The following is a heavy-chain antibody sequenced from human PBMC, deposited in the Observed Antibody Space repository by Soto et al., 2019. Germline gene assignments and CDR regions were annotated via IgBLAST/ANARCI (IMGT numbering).Heavy chain of an antibody. D-gene: IGHD6-13*01. CDR2: INHSGST. V-gene: IGHV4-34*01. CDR1: GGSFSGYY. CDR3: ARHPTGIAAAGPTRRKKNWFDP. Sequence: SETLSLTCAVYGGSFSGYYWSWIRQPPGKGLEWIGEINHSGSTNYNPSLKSRVTISVDTSKNQFSLKLSSVTAADTAVYYCARHPTGIAAAGPTRRKKNWFDPWGQGTLVTVSS. J-gene: IGHJ5*02.